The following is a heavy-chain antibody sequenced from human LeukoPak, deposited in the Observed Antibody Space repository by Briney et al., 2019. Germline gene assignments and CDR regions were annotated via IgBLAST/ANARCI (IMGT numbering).Heavy chain of an antibody. V-gene: IGHV1-18*01. D-gene: IGHD6-13*01. Sequence: ASVKVSCKAFGYTFTKEAISWVRQAPGQGHEWMGWISAYNGATKYADKFQDRFTMTTDPDTDTAYTQLRSLRSDDTAVYYCARVRYSSSWYGGNWFDPWGQGTLVTVSS. J-gene: IGHJ5*02. CDR3: ARVRYSSSWYGGNWFDP. CDR1: GYTFTKEA. CDR2: ISAYNGAT.